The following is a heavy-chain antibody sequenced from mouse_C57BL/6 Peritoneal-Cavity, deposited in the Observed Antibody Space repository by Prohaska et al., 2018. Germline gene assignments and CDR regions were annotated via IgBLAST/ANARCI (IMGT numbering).Heavy chain of an antibody. Sequence: EVKLLQSGGGLVQPGGSLKLSCAASGIDFSRYWMSWVRRAPGKGLEWIGEINPDSSTINYATSLKDKFIIARDNAKNTLYLQMSKVRSEDTALYYCARQLGEDAMDYWGQGTSVTVSS. CDR3: ARQLGEDAMDY. J-gene: IGHJ4*01. CDR2: INPDSSTI. V-gene: IGHV4-1*01. CDR1: GIDFSRYW. D-gene: IGHD4-1*01.